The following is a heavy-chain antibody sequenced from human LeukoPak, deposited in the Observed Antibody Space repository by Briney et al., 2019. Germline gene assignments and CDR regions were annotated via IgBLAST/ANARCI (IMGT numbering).Heavy chain of an antibody. D-gene: IGHD3-3*01. Sequence: SGGSLRLSCAASGFTFSKCAMSWARQAPGKGLEWVGRIKSKTDGGTTDYAAPVKGRFTISRDDSKDTLYLQMNSLKTEDTAVYYCTTDYHYDFWSGYYEGIYWGQGTLVTVSS. V-gene: IGHV3-15*01. J-gene: IGHJ4*01. CDR3: TTDYHYDFWSGYYEGIY. CDR1: GFTFSKCA. CDR2: IKSKTDGGTT.